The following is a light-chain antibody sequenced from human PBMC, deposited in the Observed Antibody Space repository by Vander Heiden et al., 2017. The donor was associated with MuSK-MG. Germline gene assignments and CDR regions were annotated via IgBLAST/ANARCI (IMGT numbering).Light chain of an antibody. CDR1: QSISSY. CDR2: AAA. Sequence: IQMTQSPSSLSASVGDRVTITCRASQSISSYLNWYQQKPGKAPKLLIYAAASLQSGVPSRFSGSGSGTDFTLTISSLQPEDFATYYCQQSYSTPPDTFGGGTKVEIK. CDR3: QQSYSTPPDT. V-gene: IGKV1-39*01. J-gene: IGKJ4*01.